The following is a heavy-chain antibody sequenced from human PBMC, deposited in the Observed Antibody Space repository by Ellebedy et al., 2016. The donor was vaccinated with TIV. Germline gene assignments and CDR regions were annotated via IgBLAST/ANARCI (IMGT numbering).Heavy chain of an antibody. J-gene: IGHJ3*02. CDR2: INTDGSEK. CDR1: GFTFSSYW. D-gene: IGHD3-16*01. CDR3: VRYVAAFDI. V-gene: IGHV3-7*03. Sequence: GESLKISCAGSGFTFSSYWMSWVRQAPGKGLEWVAKINTDGSEKYYVDSVKGRFTISRDNAKKSLYLQMNSLSAEDTAVYYCVRYVAAFDIWGQGTMVTVSS.